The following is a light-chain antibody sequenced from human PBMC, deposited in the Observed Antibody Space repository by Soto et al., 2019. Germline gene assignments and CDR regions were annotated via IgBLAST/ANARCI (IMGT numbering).Light chain of an antibody. CDR1: GSNIGAGYD. V-gene: IGLV1-40*01. Sequence: QSVLTQPPSVSGAPGQRVTISCTGTGSNIGAGYDVHWYQQFPGTAPKLLISGKTSRPSGVPDRFSASKSGTSASLAITGLQAEDEADYYCQSYDNSLSGSGVFGGGTKVTVL. CDR3: QSYDNSLSGSGV. J-gene: IGLJ3*02. CDR2: GKT.